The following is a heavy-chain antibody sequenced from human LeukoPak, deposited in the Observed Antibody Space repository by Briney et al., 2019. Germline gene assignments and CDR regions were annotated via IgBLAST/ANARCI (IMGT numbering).Heavy chain of an antibody. CDR2: INSDGSST. D-gene: IGHD3-22*01. J-gene: IGHJ6*02. CDR1: GFTFSSYW. V-gene: IGHV3-74*01. CDR3: ARALLSFYDSSARYYYYYGMDV. Sequence: GGSLRLSCAASGFTFSSYWMHWVRQAPGKGLVRVSRINSDGSSTSYADSVKGRFTVSRDNAKNTLYLQMNSLRAEDTAVYYCARALLSFYDSSARYYYYYGMDVWGQGTTVTVSS.